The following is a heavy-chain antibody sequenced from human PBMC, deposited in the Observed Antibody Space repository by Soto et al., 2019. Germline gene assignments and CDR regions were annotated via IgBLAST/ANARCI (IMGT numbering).Heavy chain of an antibody. CDR1: GYTFTSYG. CDR2: ISAYNGNT. D-gene: IGHD1-7*01. CDR3: ARETGNWHYVSGAFDI. V-gene: IGHV1-18*01. Sequence: GASVKVSCKASGYTFTSYGISWVRQAPGQGLEWMGWISAYNGNTNYAQKLQGRVTMTTDTSTSTAYMELRSLRSDDTAVYYCARETGNWHYVSGAFDIWGQGTMVTVSS. J-gene: IGHJ3*02.